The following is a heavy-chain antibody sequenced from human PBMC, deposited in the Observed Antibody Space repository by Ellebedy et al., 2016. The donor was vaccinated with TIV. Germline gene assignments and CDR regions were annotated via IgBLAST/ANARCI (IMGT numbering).Heavy chain of an antibody. D-gene: IGHD4-17*01. Sequence: GESLKISCAASGFSFRSYWMSWVRQAPGKGLEWVANIKQDGSEKYHVDSVRGRFTISRDNAKNSLYLQMNSLRGEDTAVYYCATDGSYGDYRSPTHAFVMWGQGTLVTVSS. CDR2: IKQDGSEK. CDR3: ATDGSYGDYRSPTHAFVM. V-gene: IGHV3-7*01. CDR1: GFSFRSYW. J-gene: IGHJ3*02.